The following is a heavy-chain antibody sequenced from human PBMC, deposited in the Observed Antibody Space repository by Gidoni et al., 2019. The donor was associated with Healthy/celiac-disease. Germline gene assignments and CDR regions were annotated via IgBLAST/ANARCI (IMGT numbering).Heavy chain of an antibody. CDR3: AREGGYSGYDKDY. V-gene: IGHV3-74*01. Sequence: EVQLVESGGGLVQPGGSLSLSCAASGFTFSSYWMHWVRQAPGKGLVWVSRINSDGSSTSYADSVKGRFTISRDNAKNTLYLQMNSLRAEDTAVYYCAREGGYSGYDKDYWGQGTLVTVSS. J-gene: IGHJ4*02. CDR1: GFTFSSYW. D-gene: IGHD5-12*01. CDR2: INSDGSST.